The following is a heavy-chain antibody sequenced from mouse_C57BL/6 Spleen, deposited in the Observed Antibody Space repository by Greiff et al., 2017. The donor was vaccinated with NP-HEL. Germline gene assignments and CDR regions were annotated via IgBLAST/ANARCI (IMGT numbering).Heavy chain of an antibody. Sequence: VQLQQSGAELVKPGASVKLSCTASGFNIKDYYMHWVKQRTEQGLEWIGRIDPEDGETKYAPQFQGKATITADTSSNTAYLQLSSLTSEDTAVYYCARSPPSGRGYFDVWGTGTTVTVSS. CDR2: IDPEDGET. CDR1: GFNIKDYY. D-gene: IGHD1-3*01. V-gene: IGHV14-2*01. J-gene: IGHJ1*03. CDR3: ARSPPSGRGYFDV.